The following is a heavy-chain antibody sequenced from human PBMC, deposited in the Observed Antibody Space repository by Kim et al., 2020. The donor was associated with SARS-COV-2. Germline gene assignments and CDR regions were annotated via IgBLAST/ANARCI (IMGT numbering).Heavy chain of an antibody. CDR2: INHSGST. J-gene: IGHJ4*02. Sequence: SETLSLTCAVYGGSFSGYYWSWIRQPPGKGLEWIGEINHSGSTNYNPSLKSRVTISVDTSKNQFSLKLSSVTAADTAVYYCARVNSGSYYGVNYWGQGTLVTVSS. CDR1: GGSFSGYY. V-gene: IGHV4-34*01. CDR3: ARVNSGSYYGVNY. D-gene: IGHD1-26*01.